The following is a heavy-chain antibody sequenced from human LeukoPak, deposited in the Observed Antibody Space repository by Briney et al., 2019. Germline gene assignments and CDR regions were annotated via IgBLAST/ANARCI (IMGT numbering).Heavy chain of an antibody. CDR3: ARGSVAAAALDY. CDR1: GFXFSSHS. Sequence: GGSLRLSCAASGFXFSSHSMNWVRQAPGKGLEWVSSISSSSSYIYYADSVKGRFTISRDNAKNSLYLQMNSLRAEDTAVYYCARGSVAAAALDYWGQGTLVTVSS. D-gene: IGHD6-13*01. J-gene: IGHJ4*02. V-gene: IGHV3-21*01. CDR2: ISSSSSYI.